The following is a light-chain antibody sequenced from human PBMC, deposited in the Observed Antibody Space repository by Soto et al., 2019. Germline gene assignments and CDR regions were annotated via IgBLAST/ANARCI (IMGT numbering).Light chain of an antibody. CDR3: QQYHNWPPIT. V-gene: IGKV3-15*01. CDR2: GAS. Sequence: EIVMTQSPATLSVSPGERATLSCRASQTVSTNLAWYQQIPGQAPRLLIFGASTRATGIPARFSGSGSGTEVTLTISSLQSEDFAVYYCQQYHNWPPITFGGGTKVEIK. CDR1: QTVSTN. J-gene: IGKJ4*01.